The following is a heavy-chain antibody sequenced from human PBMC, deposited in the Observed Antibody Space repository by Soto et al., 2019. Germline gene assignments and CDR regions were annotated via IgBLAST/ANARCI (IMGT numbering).Heavy chain of an antibody. Sequence: SETLSLTCAVYGGSFSGYYWSWIRQPPGKGLEWIGEINHSGSTNYNPSLKSRLTISVNTSNNQFSLKLTSVTAADTAVYYCAQDSHGGKTYFDLWGQGARVTVSS. V-gene: IGHV4-34*01. J-gene: IGHJ4*02. CDR3: AQDSHGGKTYFDL. D-gene: IGHD1-26*01. CDR2: INHSGST. CDR1: GGSFSGYY.